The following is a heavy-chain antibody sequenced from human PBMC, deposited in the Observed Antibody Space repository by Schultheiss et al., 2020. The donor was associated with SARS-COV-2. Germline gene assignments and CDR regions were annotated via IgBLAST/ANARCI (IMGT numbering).Heavy chain of an antibody. V-gene: IGHV4-34*01. D-gene: IGHD3-10*01. Sequence: GSLRLSCAVYGGSFSGYYWSWIRQPPGKGLEWIGEINHSGSTNYNPSLKSRVTISVDTSKNQFSLKLSSVTAADTAVYYCARGQDTMVRGVIGYWGQGTLVTVSS. CDR2: INHSGST. CDR1: GGSFSGYY. CDR3: ARGQDTMVRGVIGY. J-gene: IGHJ4*02.